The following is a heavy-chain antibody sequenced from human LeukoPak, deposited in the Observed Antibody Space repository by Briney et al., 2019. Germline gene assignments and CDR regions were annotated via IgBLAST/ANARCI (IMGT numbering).Heavy chain of an antibody. Sequence: GGSLRLSCAASGFTFSDYGMNWVRQTPGKGLEWLAFIQNDGSNTFYADSVKGRFTISRDNAKNSLYLQMNSLRAEDTAVYYCARGRGYCSSTSCYSSSWFDPWGQGTLVTVSS. D-gene: IGHD2-2*01. CDR3: ARGRGYCSSTSCYSSSWFDP. CDR1: GFTFSDYG. V-gene: IGHV3-30*02. CDR2: IQNDGSNT. J-gene: IGHJ5*02.